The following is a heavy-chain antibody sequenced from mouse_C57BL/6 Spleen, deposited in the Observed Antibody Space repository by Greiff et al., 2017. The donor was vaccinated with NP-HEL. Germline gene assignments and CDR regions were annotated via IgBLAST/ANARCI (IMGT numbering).Heavy chain of an antibody. J-gene: IGHJ1*03. D-gene: IGHD2-2*01. V-gene: IGHV1-54*01. Sequence: QVQLKQSGAELVRPGTSVKVSCKASGYAFTNYLIEWVKQRPGQGLEWIGVINPGSGGTNYNEKFKGKATLTADKSSSTAYMQLSSLTSEDSAVYFCARGHIYYGYAVGYFDVWGTGTTVTVSS. CDR3: ARGHIYYGYAVGYFDV. CDR1: GYAFTNYL. CDR2: INPGSGGT.